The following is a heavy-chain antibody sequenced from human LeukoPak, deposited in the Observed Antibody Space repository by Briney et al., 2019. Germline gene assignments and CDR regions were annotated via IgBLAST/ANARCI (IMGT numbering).Heavy chain of an antibody. CDR1: GLRFRSYA. CDR3: AKGRCSGVGCDSFHS. Sequence: GGSLRLSCVASGLRFRSYAMNWVRQAPGKGLECISTISDDSSFTYYADSVKGRSAISRDDSKNTLYLQMNNLKVEDTAVYYCAKGRCSGVGCDSFHSWGQGALVTVSS. CDR2: ISDDSSFT. J-gene: IGHJ4*02. D-gene: IGHD2-15*01. V-gene: IGHV3-23*01.